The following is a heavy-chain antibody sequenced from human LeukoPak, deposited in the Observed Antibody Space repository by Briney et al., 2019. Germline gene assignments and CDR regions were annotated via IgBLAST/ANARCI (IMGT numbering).Heavy chain of an antibody. J-gene: IGHJ4*02. Sequence: ALVKVSCKTSGYTFTSYDINWVRQATGQGLEWMGWMNPNSGNTGYAQKFQGRVTMTRDTSMSTAYMELSSLRSEDTAVYYCARLTKSSAYYKYHFDYWGQGTLVTVSS. CDR2: MNPNSGNT. CDR1: GYTFTSYD. CDR3: ARLTKSSAYYKYHFDY. V-gene: IGHV1-8*01. D-gene: IGHD3-22*01.